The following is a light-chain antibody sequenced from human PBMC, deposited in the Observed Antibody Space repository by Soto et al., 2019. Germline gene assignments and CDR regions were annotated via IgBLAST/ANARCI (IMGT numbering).Light chain of an antibody. Sequence: QSVLTQPPSVSGAPGQGVTISCSGSSSNVGAGSDVYWYQQLPGTAPRLLISVNNKRPSGVPDRFSGSKSGTSASLAITGLRPEDEADYYCQSYDDTLSGSWVFGNGTKVTVL. V-gene: IGLV1-40*01. CDR3: QSYDDTLSGSWV. CDR2: VNN. CDR1: SSNVGAGSD. J-gene: IGLJ1*01.